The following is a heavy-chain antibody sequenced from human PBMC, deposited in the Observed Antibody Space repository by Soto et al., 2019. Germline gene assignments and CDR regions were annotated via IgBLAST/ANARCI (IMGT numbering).Heavy chain of an antibody. J-gene: IGHJ3*02. D-gene: IGHD6-13*01. CDR1: GYTFTSYA. CDR3: ARVLSPGYSSSWYNAFDI. V-gene: IGHV1-3*01. Sequence: ASVKVSCKASGYTFTSYAMHWVRQAPGQRLEWMGWINAGNGNTKYSQKFQGRVTITRDTSVSTAYMELSSLRSEDTAVYYCARVLSPGYSSSWYNAFDIWGQGTMVTVSS. CDR2: INAGNGNT.